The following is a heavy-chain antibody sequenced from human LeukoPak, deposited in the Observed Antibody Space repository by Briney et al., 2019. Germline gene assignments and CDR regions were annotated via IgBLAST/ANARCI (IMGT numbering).Heavy chain of an antibody. D-gene: IGHD6-19*01. CDR2: IYYSGST. J-gene: IGHJ4*02. CDR1: GGSITSYY. CDR3: AGPYSSGAYFDY. V-gene: IGHV4-59*05. Sequence: SETLSLTCSVSGGSITSYYWFWIRQPPGKGLEWIGSIYYSGSTYYNPSLKSRVTISVDTSKNQFSLKLSSVTAADTAVYYCAGPYSSGAYFDYWGQGTLVTVSS.